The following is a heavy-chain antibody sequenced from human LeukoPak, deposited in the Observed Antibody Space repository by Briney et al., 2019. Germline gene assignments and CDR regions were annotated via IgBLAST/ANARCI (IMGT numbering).Heavy chain of an antibody. V-gene: IGHV3-30*02. CDR1: GFIFNTYV. Sequence: PGGSLRLSCAASGFIFNTYVMHWVRQAPGKGLEWLAFIRYDGSNKNYADSVKGRFTISRDNAKNSLYLQMNSLRAEDTAVYYCARDQGDYWGQGTLVTVSS. J-gene: IGHJ4*02. CDR3: ARDQGDY. CDR2: IRYDGSNK.